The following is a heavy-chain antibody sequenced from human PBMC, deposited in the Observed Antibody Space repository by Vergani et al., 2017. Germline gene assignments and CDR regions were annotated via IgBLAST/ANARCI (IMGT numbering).Heavy chain of an antibody. D-gene: IGHD4-23*01. CDR3: ARRTVTTVGYYYYYYYMDV. Sequence: VQLLESGGGFVQPGGSLRLSCAASGFTFSSYAMSWVRQAPGKGLEWIGYIYYSGSTYYNPSLKSRVTISVDTSKNQFSLKLSSVTAADTAVYYCARRTVTTVGYYYYYYYMDVWGKGTTVTVSS. CDR1: GFTFSSYA. V-gene: IGHV4-59*08. CDR2: IYYSGST. J-gene: IGHJ6*03.